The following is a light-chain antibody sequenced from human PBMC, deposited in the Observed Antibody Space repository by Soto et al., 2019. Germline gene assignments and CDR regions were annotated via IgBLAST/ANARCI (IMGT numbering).Light chain of an antibody. CDR3: QQRSNGPPIYS. Sequence: EIVLTQSPAILSLSPGVTATLSCRASQHINSYDFFAWYQQKPGQAPRLLIYDASTTATGIPARFRGSGSGTEFPLTISSLETGDFAVYFCQQRSNGPPIYSFGQGTKLEI. CDR1: QHINSY. CDR2: DAS. J-gene: IGKJ2*03. V-gene: IGKV3-11*01.